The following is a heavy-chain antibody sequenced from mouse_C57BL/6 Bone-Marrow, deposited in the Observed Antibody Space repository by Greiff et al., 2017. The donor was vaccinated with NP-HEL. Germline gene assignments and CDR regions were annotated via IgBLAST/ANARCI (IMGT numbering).Heavy chain of an antibody. CDR2: ISSGGSYT. CDR1: GFTFSSYG. V-gene: IGHV5-6*01. CDR3: ARRGYAWFAY. D-gene: IGHD2-2*01. J-gene: IGHJ3*01. Sequence: EVQLVESGGDLVKPGGSLKLSCAASGFTFSSYGMSWVRQTPDKRLEWVATISSGGSYTYYPDSVKGRFTISRDNAKNTLYLQMSSLKSKDTAMYYCARRGYAWFAYWGQGTLVTVSA.